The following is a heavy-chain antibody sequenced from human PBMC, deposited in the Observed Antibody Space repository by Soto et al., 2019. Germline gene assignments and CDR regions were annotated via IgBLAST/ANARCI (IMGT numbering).Heavy chain of an antibody. J-gene: IGHJ6*04. D-gene: IGHD4-4*01. CDR2: ISGSGSST. Sequence: EVQLLESGGGLVQPGGSLRLSCAASGLTFSLYAMTWVRQAPGKGLEWVSAISGSGSSTYYADSVKGRLTTYRDNSKNTRLRQMDSLRAEGTAVYFCAKDPGYSNYYGIDVWGKGTTVTVSS. CDR1: GLTFSLYA. CDR3: AKDPGYSNYYGIDV. V-gene: IGHV3-23*01.